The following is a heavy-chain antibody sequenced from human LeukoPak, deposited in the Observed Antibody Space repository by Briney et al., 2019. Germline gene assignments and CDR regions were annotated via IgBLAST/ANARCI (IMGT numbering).Heavy chain of an antibody. D-gene: IGHD3-22*01. Sequence: GGSLRLSCATSGFTFNEHYLGWVRQAPGKGLEWVSSISSSSSYIYYADSVKGRFTISRDNAKNSLYLQMNSLRAEDTAVYYCARFSYYYDSSAKEYWGQGTLVTVSS. CDR1: GFTFNEHY. CDR3: ARFSYYYDSSAKEY. V-gene: IGHV3-21*01. CDR2: ISSSSSYI. J-gene: IGHJ4*02.